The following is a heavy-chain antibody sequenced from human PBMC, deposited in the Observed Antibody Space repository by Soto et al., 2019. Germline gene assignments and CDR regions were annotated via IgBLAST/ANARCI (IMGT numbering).Heavy chain of an antibody. CDR1: GYSFTRYG. J-gene: IGHJ6*02. CDR2: RNAYNGNT. V-gene: IGHV1-18*01. CDR3: SMVDVYVTPSPQDV. Sequence: QVQLVQSGAEVKKPGASVKVSCKASGYSFTRYGIGWARQAPGQGLEWMGWRNAYNGNTNYAHNLQGRLTLTTYTYTTSAYMELTRLRSNDTAIYYCSMVDVYVTPSPQDVWGQETTVTVSS. D-gene: IGHD3-16*01.